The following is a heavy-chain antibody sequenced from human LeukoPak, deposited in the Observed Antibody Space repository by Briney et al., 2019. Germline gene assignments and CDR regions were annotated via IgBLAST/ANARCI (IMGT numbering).Heavy chain of an antibody. CDR1: GGSVSSGNYY. Sequence: SETLSLTCTVSGGSVSSGNYYWNWIRQPAGKGLEWIGRIYPTGSTLYNPSLNSRVTISLDTSKNHFSLSLRSVTAADTAVYYCARGQDYVWGSPSIWDQGTLVTVSS. CDR3: ARGQDYVWGSPSI. CDR2: IYPTGST. D-gene: IGHD3-16*01. V-gene: IGHV4-61*02. J-gene: IGHJ4*02.